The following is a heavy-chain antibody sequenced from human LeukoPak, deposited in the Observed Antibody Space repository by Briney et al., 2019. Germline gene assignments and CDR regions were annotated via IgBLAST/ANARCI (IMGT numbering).Heavy chain of an antibody. D-gene: IGHD3-9*01. CDR2: ISSSSSTI. CDR1: GFTFSSYS. V-gene: IGHV3-48*01. CDR3: ARGGNYDILTGYYRSFDY. Sequence: GGSLRLSCAASGFTFSSYSMNWVRQAPGKGLEWVSYISSSSSTIYYADSVKGRFTISRDNAKNSLYLQMNSLRAEDTAVYYCARGGNYDILTGYYRSFDYWGQGTLVTVSS. J-gene: IGHJ4*02.